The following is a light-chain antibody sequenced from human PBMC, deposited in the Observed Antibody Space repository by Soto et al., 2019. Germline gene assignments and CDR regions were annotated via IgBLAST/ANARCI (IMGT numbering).Light chain of an antibody. CDR2: DAS. CDR1: QSVSSY. V-gene: IGKV3-11*01. Sequence: EIVMTQSPATLSVSPGETATLSCRASQSVSSYLAWYQQKPGQAPRVLIYDASNRATGIPARFSGSGSGTDFTLTISSIEPEDFAVYYCQQRSNWLTFGGGTKVDIK. CDR3: QQRSNWLT. J-gene: IGKJ4*01.